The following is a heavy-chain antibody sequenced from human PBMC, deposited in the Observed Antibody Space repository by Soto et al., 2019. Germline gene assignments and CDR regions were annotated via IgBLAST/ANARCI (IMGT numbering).Heavy chain of an antibody. CDR2: IIPIFGTA. J-gene: IGHJ4*02. Sequence: QVQLVQSGAEVKKPGSSVKVSCKASGGTFSSYAISWVRQAPGQGLEWMGGIIPIFGTANYAQKFQGRVTITADESTSTAYMELSSLSSESTAVYYCARDGYYDSSGYTYFDYWGQGALVTVSS. D-gene: IGHD3-22*01. V-gene: IGHV1-69*01. CDR3: ARDGYYDSSGYTYFDY. CDR1: GGTFSSYA.